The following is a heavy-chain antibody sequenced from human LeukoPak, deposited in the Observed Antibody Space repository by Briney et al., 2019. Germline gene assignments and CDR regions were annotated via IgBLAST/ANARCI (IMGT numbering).Heavy chain of an antibody. D-gene: IGHD3-9*01. V-gene: IGHV4-34*01. J-gene: IGHJ3*02. CDR1: GGPFSSYY. CDR2: INHSGST. Sequence: SETLSLTCAVYGGPFSSYYWSWIRQPPGKGLEWTGEINHSGSTNYNPSLKSRVTISVDTSKNQFSLKVSSVTAADTAVYYCARGSRLTGAFDIWGQGTMVTVSS. CDR3: ARGSRLTGAFDI.